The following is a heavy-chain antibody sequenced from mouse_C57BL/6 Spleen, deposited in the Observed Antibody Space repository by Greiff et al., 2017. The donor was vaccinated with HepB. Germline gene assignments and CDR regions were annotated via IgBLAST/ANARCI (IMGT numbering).Heavy chain of an antibody. CDR1: GFTFTDYY. D-gene: IGHD1-1*01. V-gene: IGHV7-3*01. CDR2: IRNKANGYTT. CDR3: ASRPRSSYEYFDV. J-gene: IGHJ1*03. Sequence: DVMLVESGGGLVQPGGSLSLSCAASGFTFTDYYMSWVRQPPGKALEWLGFIRNKANGYTTEYSASVKGRFTISRDNSQSILYLQMNALRAEDSATYYCASRPRSSYEYFDVWGTGTTVTVSS.